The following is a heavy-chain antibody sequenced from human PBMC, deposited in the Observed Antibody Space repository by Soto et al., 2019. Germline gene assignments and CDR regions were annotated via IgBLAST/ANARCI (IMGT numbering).Heavy chain of an antibody. V-gene: IGHV1-18*01. D-gene: IGHD3-22*01. CDR3: ARGPTDYYDNSGDYFLDY. Sequence: QVQLVQSGAEVKKPGASVKVSCKASGYTFTTYGMSWVRQAPGQGLDWMGWISTYNGNTKYAETLQGRVTMTTDTTTSTAYMELRSLRSDDTAVYYCARGPTDYYDNSGDYFLDYWGQGTLVTVSS. J-gene: IGHJ4*02. CDR2: ISTYNGNT. CDR1: GYTFTTYG.